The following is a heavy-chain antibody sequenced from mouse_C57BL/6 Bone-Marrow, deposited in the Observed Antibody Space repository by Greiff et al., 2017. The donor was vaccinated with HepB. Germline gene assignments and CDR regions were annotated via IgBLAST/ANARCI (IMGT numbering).Heavy chain of an antibody. J-gene: IGHJ4*01. CDR2: IYPGDGDT. D-gene: IGHD2-1*01. CDR1: GYAFSSYW. V-gene: IGHV1-80*01. Sequence: QVHVKQSGAELVKPGASVKISCKASGYAFSSYWMNWVKQRPGKGLEWIGQIYPGDGDTNYNGKFKGKATLTADKSSSTAYMQLSSLTSEDSAVYFCARALLCRLGYWGQGTSVTVSS. CDR3: ARALLCRLGY.